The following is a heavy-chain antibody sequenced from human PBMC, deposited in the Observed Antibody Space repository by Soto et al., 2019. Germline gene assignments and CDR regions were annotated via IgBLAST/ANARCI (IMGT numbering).Heavy chain of an antibody. V-gene: IGHV4-30-2*01. J-gene: IGHJ3*02. D-gene: IGHD2-2*01. CDR1: GGSISSGYNS. CDR2: IYPSGST. CDR3: ARRFCVSTTCFDAFDI. Sequence: QLQLQESGSGLVKPSQTLSLTCAVSGGSISSGYNSWTWIRQPPGQGLEWIGYIYPSGSTYYNTSLTRRVTVSVDRSKNQFSLKLSSVTAADTAVYYCARRFCVSTTCFDAFDIWGQGTMVTVSS.